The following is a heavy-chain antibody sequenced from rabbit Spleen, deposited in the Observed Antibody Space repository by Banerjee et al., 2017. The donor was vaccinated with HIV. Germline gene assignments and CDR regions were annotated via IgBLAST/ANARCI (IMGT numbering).Heavy chain of an antibody. J-gene: IGHJ4*01. D-gene: IGHD6-1*01. V-gene: IGHV1S47*01. Sequence: EESGGGLVQPEGSLTLTCKASGFDFSDNYYMCWVRQAPGKGPEWIAYIYPGFGIRNYANSVKGRFTISSDNAQNTVFLQMTSLTAADTATYFCARAGYAGYGYDLWGPGTLVTVS. CDR1: GFDFSDNY. CDR2: IYPGFGIR. CDR3: ARAGYAGYGYDL.